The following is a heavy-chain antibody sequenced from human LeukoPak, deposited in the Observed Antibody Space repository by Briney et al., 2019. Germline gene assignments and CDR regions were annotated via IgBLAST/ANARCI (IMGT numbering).Heavy chain of an antibody. CDR1: EFTFSSYA. V-gene: IGHV3-33*08. D-gene: IGHD5-24*01. Sequence: LPGGSLRLSCVVSEFTFSSYAMHWVRQAPGKGLEWVALIWFDGSNERYSDSVKGRSTISRDNSKSTLYLQMDSPRADDTAVYYCARGTTMGVVHRDGYKEVSYYFDYWGQGTLVTVSS. CDR2: IWFDGSNE. J-gene: IGHJ4*02. CDR3: ARGTTMGVVHRDGYKEVSYYFDY.